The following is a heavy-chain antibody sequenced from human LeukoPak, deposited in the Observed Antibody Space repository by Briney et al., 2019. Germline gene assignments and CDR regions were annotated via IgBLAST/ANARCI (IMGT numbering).Heavy chain of an antibody. CDR1: GVSFSGYY. CDR3: ARESDNYDLWSGSQGVDY. D-gene: IGHD3-3*01. J-gene: IGHJ4*02. Sequence: SETLSLTCAVYGVSFSGYYWSWIRQPPGKGLEWIGEINHSGSTNYNPSLKSRVTISVDTSKNQFSLKLSSVTAADTAVYYCARESDNYDLWSGSQGVDYWGQGTLVTVSS. V-gene: IGHV4-34*01. CDR2: INHSGST.